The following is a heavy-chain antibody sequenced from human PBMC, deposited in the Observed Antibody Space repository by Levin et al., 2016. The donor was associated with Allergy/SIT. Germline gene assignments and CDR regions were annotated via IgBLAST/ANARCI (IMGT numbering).Heavy chain of an antibody. D-gene: IGHD3-3*01. CDR2: MSSDVFSI. J-gene: IGHJ6*02. Sequence: GGSLRLSCTASGFTFSNHWMHWVRQAPGKGLVWVSRMSSDVFSISYADSAKGRFTISRDNAKNTLYLQMNSLRAEDTAVYYCARGLWSGYYRGAMDVWGQGTTVTVSS. CDR1: GFTFSNHW. CDR3: ARGLWSGYYRGAMDV. V-gene: IGHV3-74*01.